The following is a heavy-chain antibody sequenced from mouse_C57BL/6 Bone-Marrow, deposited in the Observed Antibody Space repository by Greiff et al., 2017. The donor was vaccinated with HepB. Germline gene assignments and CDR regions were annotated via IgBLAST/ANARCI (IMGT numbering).Heavy chain of an antibody. J-gene: IGHJ3*01. CDR3: TRASTTPGFAY. Sequence: EVQGVESGEGLVKPGGSLKLSCAASGFTFSSYAMSWVRQTPEKRLEWVAYISSGGDYIYYADTVKGRFTISRDNARNTLYLQMSSLKSEDTAMYYCTRASTTPGFAYWGQGTLVTVSA. CDR1: GFTFSSYA. V-gene: IGHV5-9-1*02. D-gene: IGHD1-1*01. CDR2: ISSGGDYI.